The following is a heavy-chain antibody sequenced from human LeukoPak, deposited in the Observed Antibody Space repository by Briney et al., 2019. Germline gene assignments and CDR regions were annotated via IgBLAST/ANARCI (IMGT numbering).Heavy chain of an antibody. CDR3: ARGAYTVDY. CDR2: ISSSGSTI. Sequence: PGGSLRLSCAASGFTFSSYEMNWVRQAPGKGLEWLSYISSSGSTIYYADSVKGRFTISRDNAKNSLYLQMNRLRAEDTAVYYCARGAYTVDYWGQGTLVTVSS. CDR1: GFTFSSYE. V-gene: IGHV3-48*03. J-gene: IGHJ4*02. D-gene: IGHD4-11*01.